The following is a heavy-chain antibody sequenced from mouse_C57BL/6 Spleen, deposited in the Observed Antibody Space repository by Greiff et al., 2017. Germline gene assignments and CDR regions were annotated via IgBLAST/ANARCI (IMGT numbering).Heavy chain of an antibody. D-gene: IGHD1-1*01. CDR1: GFTFTDYY. CDR3: ASPITTVSYYAKDY. J-gene: IGHJ4*01. Sequence: EVKLMESGGGLVQPGGSLSLSCAASGFTFTDYYMSWVRQPPGKALEWLGFIRNKANGYTTEYSASVKGRFTISRDNSQSILYLQMNALRAEDSATYYCASPITTVSYYAKDYWGQGTSVTVSS. V-gene: IGHV7-3*01. CDR2: IRNKANGYTT.